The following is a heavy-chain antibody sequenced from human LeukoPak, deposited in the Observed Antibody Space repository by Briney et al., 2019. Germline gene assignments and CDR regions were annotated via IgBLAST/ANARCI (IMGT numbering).Heavy chain of an antibody. Sequence: SETLSLTCTVSGGSISSYYWSWIRQPPGKGLEWIGYIYYSGSTNYNPSLKSRVTISVDTSKNQFSLKLSSVTAAGTAVYYCARSSVGDRFLRMARLANWGQGTLVTVSS. D-gene: IGHD3-3*01. V-gene: IGHV4-59*01. J-gene: IGHJ4*02. CDR3: ARSSVGDRFLRMARLAN. CDR1: GGSISSYY. CDR2: IYYSGST.